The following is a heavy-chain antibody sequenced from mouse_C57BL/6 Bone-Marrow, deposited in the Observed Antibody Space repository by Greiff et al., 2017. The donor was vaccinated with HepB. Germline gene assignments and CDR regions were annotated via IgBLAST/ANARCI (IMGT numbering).Heavy chain of an antibody. J-gene: IGHJ3*01. Sequence: EVKLMESGPELVKPGASVKIPCKASGYTFTDYNMDWVKQSHGKSLEWIGDINPNNGGTIYNQKFKGKATLTVDKSSSTAYMELRSLTSEDTAVYYCARSGYLAWFAYWGQGTLVTVSA. CDR2: INPNNGGT. V-gene: IGHV1-18*01. CDR1: GYTFTDYN. D-gene: IGHD2-3*01. CDR3: ARSGYLAWFAY.